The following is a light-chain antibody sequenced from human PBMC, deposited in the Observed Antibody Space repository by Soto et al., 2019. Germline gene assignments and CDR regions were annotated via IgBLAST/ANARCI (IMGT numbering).Light chain of an antibody. CDR1: SSDIGSYNH. CDR3: GSYAGSNHVL. CDR2: EVN. V-gene: IGLV2-8*01. J-gene: IGLJ2*01. Sequence: QSALTQPPSASGSPGQSVTISCTGTSSDIGSYNHVSWYQQHPGKAPKLMIYEVNKRPSGVPDRFSGSKSGNTASLTVSGLQAEDEADYHCGSYAGSNHVLFGGGTKLTVL.